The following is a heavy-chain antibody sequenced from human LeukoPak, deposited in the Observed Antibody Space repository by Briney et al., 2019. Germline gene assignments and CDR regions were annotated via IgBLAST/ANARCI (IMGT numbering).Heavy chain of an antibody. D-gene: IGHD6-13*01. V-gene: IGHV1-2*02. CDR1: GYTFTGYY. CDR3: ARSPLAAAGRRMFDY. CDR2: INPNGGGT. Sequence: ASVKVSCKASGYTFTGYYMHWVRQAPGQGLEWMGWINPNGGGTNYAQKFQGRITMTRDTSISTAYMELSRLRSDDTTVYYNARSPLAAAGRRMFDYWGQVTLVTVSS. J-gene: IGHJ4*02.